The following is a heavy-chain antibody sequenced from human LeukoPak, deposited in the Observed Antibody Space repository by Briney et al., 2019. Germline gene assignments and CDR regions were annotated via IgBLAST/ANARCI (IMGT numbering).Heavy chain of an antibody. V-gene: IGHV3-7*05. D-gene: IGHD2-15*01. Sequence: GGSLRLSCAASGFTFSSDWMSWVRQAPGKGLEWVANIQHDGSEKYYVDPVKGRSTISRDNANNSLYLQLNSLRAEDTAVYYCARDWGVIPTAITCSANSCYSRFDYWGQGTLVTVSS. CDR2: IQHDGSEK. CDR1: GFTFSSDW. J-gene: IGHJ4*02. CDR3: ARDWGVIPTAITCSANSCYSRFDY.